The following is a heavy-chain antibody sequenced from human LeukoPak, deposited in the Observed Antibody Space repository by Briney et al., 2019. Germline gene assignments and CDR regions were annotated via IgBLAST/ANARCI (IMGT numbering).Heavy chain of an antibody. CDR1: GFTFGNYW. J-gene: IGHJ4*02. CDR3: ASGGSAAGRNVY. CDR2: IKADGSEQ. V-gene: IGHV3-7*01. Sequence: PGGSLRLSCAASGFTFGNYWMTWVRQAPGEGLEWVANIKADGSEQNYVGSVKGRFTISRDNAKNSLYLQMNSLTVEDTAVYYCASGGSAAGRNVYWGQGTLVTVSS. D-gene: IGHD6-13*01.